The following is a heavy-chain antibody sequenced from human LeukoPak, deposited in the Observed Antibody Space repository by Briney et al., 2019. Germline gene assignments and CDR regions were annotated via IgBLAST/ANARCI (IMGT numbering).Heavy chain of an antibody. V-gene: IGHV3-48*01. J-gene: IGHJ4*02. CDR2: ISSGTTITT. D-gene: IGHD2-15*01. CDR3: AKTKTLKAYCSGGSCYLAYFDY. Sequence: PGGSLRLSCTASGFIFMAYSMNWVRQAPGKGLEWVSYISSGTTITTYYADSVRGRFTITRDNSKNTLFLQMNSLRADDTAVYYCAKTKTLKAYCSGGSCYLAYFDYWGQGTLVTVSS. CDR1: GFIFMAYS.